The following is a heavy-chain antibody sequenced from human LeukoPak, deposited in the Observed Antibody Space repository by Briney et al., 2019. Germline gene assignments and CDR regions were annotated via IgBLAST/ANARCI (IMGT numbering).Heavy chain of an antibody. CDR1: GGSISSYY. D-gene: IGHD5-12*01. V-gene: IGHV4-4*07. Sequence: PSETLSLTCTVSGGSISSYYWSWIRQPAGKGLEWIGRIYTSGSTNYNPSLKSRVTMSVDTSKNQFSLKLSSVTAADTAVYYCARTPASVVATIRKVGGFFDYWGQGTLVTVSS. CDR2: IYTSGST. CDR3: ARTPASVVATIRKVGGFFDY. J-gene: IGHJ4*02.